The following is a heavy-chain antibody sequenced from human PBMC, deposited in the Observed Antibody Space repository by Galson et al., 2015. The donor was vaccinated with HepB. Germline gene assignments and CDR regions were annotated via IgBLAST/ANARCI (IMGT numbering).Heavy chain of an antibody. D-gene: IGHD1-20*01. Sequence: GYTFTSYGISWVRQAPGQGLEWMGWISAYNRNTNYAPKLQGRVTMTTDTSTSTAYMELRSLRSDDTAVYYCARARYNWNYWGQGTLVTVSS. J-gene: IGHJ4*02. CDR2: ISAYNRNT. CDR1: GYTFTSYG. CDR3: ARARYNWNY. V-gene: IGHV1-18*01.